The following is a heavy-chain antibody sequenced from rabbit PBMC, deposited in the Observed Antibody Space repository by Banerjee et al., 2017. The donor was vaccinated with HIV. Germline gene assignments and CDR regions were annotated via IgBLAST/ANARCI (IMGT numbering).Heavy chain of an antibody. J-gene: IGHJ4*01. D-gene: IGHD1-1*01. CDR3: VRDAKRGGYYFTL. Sequence: QSLEESGGDLVKPGASLTLTCTASGFDLSSYYYMCWVRQAPGKGLEWITYINDDATGSIHYANWAKGRFTISKTSSTTVTLQMTSLTAADTANYFCVRDAKRGGYYFTLWGPGTLVTVS. V-gene: IGHV1S40*01. CDR1: GFDLSSYYY. CDR2: INDDATGSI.